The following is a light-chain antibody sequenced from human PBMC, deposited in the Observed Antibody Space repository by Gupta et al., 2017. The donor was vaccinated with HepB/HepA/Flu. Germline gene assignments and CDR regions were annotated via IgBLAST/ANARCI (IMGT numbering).Light chain of an antibody. J-gene: IGKJ2*02. V-gene: IGKV4-1*01. CDR3: QQYDTAPRN. Sequence: DTLMTQAPDSLSVSLGERATINFKSSQSVLYSSNNLNYLAWYQHKPGQPPKLPINWASTRESGVPDRFSGRGSASAFTLIIISLQAEAVAVYYCQQYDTAPRNFGQGTRLEIQ. CDR1: QSVLYSSNNLNY. CDR2: WAS.